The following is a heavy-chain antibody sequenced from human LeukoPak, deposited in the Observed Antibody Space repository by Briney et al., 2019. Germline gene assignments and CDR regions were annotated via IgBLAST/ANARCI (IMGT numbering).Heavy chain of an antibody. CDR3: ARDYYGP. J-gene: IGHJ5*02. D-gene: IGHD3-22*01. CDR2: IYSRGST. Sequence: GGSLRLSCAASGFTVSNNYMRWVRQAPGKGLEWVSSIYSRGSTSYVDSVKGRFTISRDNSKNTLFLQMNSLRVEDTAVYYCARDYYGPWGQGTLVTVSP. CDR1: GFTVSNNY. V-gene: IGHV3-66*03.